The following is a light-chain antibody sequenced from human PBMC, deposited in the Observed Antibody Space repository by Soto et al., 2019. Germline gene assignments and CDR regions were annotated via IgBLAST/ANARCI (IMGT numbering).Light chain of an antibody. CDR3: ALYVGSGTVV. CDR2: NTT. J-gene: IGLJ2*01. CDR1: SGSVSTSYY. Sequence: QTVVTQEPSFSVSPGGTVILTCGLTSGSVSTSYYPSWYQQSPGLAPRTLIYNTTTRSSGVPDRFSDSILGNKAALTITGAQSDDESDSLCALYVGSGTVVFGGGTKLTVL. V-gene: IGLV8-61*01.